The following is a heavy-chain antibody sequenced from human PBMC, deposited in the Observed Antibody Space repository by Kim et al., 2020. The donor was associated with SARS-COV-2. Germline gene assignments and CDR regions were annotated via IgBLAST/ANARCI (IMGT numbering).Heavy chain of an antibody. D-gene: IGHD3-22*01. CDR1: GYTFTSYA. V-gene: IGHV1-3*01. CDR2: INAGNGNT. CDR3: ARHYYDSSGYYLGAFDI. J-gene: IGHJ3*02. Sequence: ASVKVSCKASGYTFTSYAMHWVRQAPGQRLEWMGWINAGNGNTKYSQKFQGRVTITRDTSASTAYMELSSLRSEDTAVYYCARHYYDSSGYYLGAFDIWGQGTMVTVSS.